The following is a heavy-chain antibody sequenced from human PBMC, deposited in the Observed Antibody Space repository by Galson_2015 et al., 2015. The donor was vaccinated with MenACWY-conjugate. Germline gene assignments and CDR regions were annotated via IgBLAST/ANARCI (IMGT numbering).Heavy chain of an antibody. CDR3: ARGPFVVVAD. D-gene: IGHD2-15*01. Sequence: SLRLSCAASGFAFSNYWMSWVRQAPGQGLEWEANVNQDGSETYYVDSVKGRFTISRDNAKNSVYLQLNSLKVEDTAVFYCARGPFVVVADWGQGTLVTVSS. CDR1: GFAFSNYW. CDR2: VNQDGSET. J-gene: IGHJ4*02. V-gene: IGHV3-7*01.